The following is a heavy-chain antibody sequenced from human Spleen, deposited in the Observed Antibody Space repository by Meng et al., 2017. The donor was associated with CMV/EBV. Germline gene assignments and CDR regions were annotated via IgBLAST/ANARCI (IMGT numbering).Heavy chain of an antibody. J-gene: IGHJ5*02. V-gene: IGHV3-11*01. D-gene: IGHD2-2*02. CDR1: GFTFSDYY. CDR2: ISSSGSTI. Sequence: GGSLRLSCAACGFTFSDYYMSWIRQAPGKGLEWVSYISSSGSTIYYADSVKGRFTISRDNAKNSLYLQMNSLRAEDTAVYYCARDQLDPKVVPAAIAGGWFDPWGQGTLVTVSS. CDR3: ARDQLDPKVVPAAIAGGWFDP.